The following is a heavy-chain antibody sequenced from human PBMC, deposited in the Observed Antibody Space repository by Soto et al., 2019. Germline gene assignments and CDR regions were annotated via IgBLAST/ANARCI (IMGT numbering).Heavy chain of an antibody. Sequence: GGSLRLSCAASGFTFSSYAMHWVRQAPGKGLEWVAVISYDGSNKYYADSVKGRFTISRDNSKNTLYLQMNSLRAEDTAVYYCARTIRLQMYGMDVWGQGTTVTVSS. CDR3: ARTIRLQMYGMDV. CDR2: ISYDGSNK. J-gene: IGHJ6*02. CDR1: GFTFSSYA. V-gene: IGHV3-30-3*01. D-gene: IGHD4-4*01.